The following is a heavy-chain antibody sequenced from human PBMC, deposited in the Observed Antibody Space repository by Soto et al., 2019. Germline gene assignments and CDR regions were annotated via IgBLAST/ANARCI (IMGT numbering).Heavy chain of an antibody. CDR2: IKQYLSDK. V-gene: IGHV3-7*04. D-gene: IGHD6-19*01. CDR1: GFTFSNYW. Sequence: PGGSLRLSCAASGFTFSNYWMIWVRQAPVKGLEFVANIKQYLSDKFYVDSVKGRFTISRYNAKNSLYLQMNSLRAEYTALYYFARNPWQWLGSFDYWGLGTMVTVSS. J-gene: IGHJ4*02. CDR3: ARNPWQWLGSFDY.